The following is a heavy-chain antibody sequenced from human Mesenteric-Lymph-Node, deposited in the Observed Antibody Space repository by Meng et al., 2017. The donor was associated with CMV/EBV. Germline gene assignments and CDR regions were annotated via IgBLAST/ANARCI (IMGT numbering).Heavy chain of an antibody. V-gene: IGHV4-34*01. CDR2: INHSGST. CDR1: GGSFSGYY. CDR3: ARVRTRSLRAPDAFDV. Sequence: SETLSLTCAVYGGSFSGYYWSWIRQPPGKGLEWIGEINHSGSTNYNPSLKSRVAMSIDTSQNQFSLKVSSVTAADTAIYYCARVRTRSLRAPDAFDVWGQGTMVTVSS. D-gene: IGHD1-14*01. J-gene: IGHJ3*01.